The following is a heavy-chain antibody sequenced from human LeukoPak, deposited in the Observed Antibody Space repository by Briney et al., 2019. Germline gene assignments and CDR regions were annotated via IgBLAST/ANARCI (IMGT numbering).Heavy chain of an antibody. Sequence: ASVKVSCKASGYTFTSYDINWVRQATGQGLEWMGWMNPNSGNTGYAQKFQGRVTMTRNTSISTAYMELSSLRSDDTAVYYCARDLSGSYAFDIWGQGTMVTVSS. CDR2: MNPNSGNT. CDR3: ARDLSGSYAFDI. J-gene: IGHJ3*02. CDR1: GYTFTSYD. D-gene: IGHD1-26*01. V-gene: IGHV1-8*01.